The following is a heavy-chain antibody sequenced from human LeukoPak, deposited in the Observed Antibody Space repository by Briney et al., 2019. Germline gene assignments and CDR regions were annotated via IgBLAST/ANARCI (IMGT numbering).Heavy chain of an antibody. CDR3: ARRWGNWFDP. CDR1: GGSISSSSYY. Sequence: SETLSLTCTVSGGSISSSSYYWGWIRQPPGKGLEWIGSIYYSGNTYYNPSLKSRVTISVDTPKNQFSLKLSSVTAADTAVYYCARRWGNWFDPWGQGTLVTVSS. D-gene: IGHD7-27*01. CDR2: IYYSGNT. J-gene: IGHJ5*02. V-gene: IGHV4-39*01.